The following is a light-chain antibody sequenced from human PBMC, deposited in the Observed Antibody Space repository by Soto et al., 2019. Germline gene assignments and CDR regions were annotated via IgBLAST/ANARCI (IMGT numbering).Light chain of an antibody. CDR3: QQHNSWPLT. J-gene: IGKJ4*01. V-gene: IGKV1-9*01. Sequence: DIQLTQSPSFLSASVGDRVTITCRASRDTRNSLACYQQKPGKAPTLLIYTISTLQSGVPPRFSGSGSGTEFTLTISSLQPEDFATYYCQQHNSWPLTFGGGTTVEIK. CDR1: RDTRNS. CDR2: TIS.